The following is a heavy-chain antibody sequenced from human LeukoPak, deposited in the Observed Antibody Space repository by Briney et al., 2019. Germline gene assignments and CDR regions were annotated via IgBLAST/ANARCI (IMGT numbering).Heavy chain of an antibody. CDR1: GYTFTGHY. D-gene: IGHD2-15*01. V-gene: IGHV1-2*02. CDR3: ARDKGREDFDY. J-gene: IGHJ4*02. Sequence: ASVKVSCKASGYTFTGHYVDWVRQAPGQGLEWVGWINPNSGDTRYAQKFQGRVTMTRDTSGSTVYMELSSLRSDDTAVYYCARDKGREDFDYWGQGTLDTVSS. CDR2: INPNSGDT.